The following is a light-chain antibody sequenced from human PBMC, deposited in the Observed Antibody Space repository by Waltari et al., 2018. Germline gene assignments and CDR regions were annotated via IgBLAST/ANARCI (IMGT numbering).Light chain of an antibody. CDR1: QTLVHSDGNIY. Sequence: DIVMTQSPLSLPVTLGQPASISCTSSQTLVHSDGNIYLNWFHQGPGQSPRRLIYRVSNRAAGGPDRFSGSGSGTDFTLTISRVEGEDVGMYYGMQATHWPLTFGQGTRVEIK. J-gene: IGKJ1*01. CDR2: RVS. V-gene: IGKV2-30*02. CDR3: MQATHWPLT.